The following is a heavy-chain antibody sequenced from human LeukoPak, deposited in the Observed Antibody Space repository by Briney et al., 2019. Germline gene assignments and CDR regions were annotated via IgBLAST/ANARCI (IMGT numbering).Heavy chain of an antibody. J-gene: IGHJ4*02. CDR3: ARERGGEGFDY. CDR1: GYTFTGYY. CDR2: INPNSGGT. D-gene: IGHD3-16*01. Sequence: ASVKVSCKASGYTFTGYYMHWVRQAPGQGLERMGWINPNSGGTNYAQKFQGRVTMTRDTSISTAYMELSRLRSDATAVYYCARERGGEGFDYWGQGTLVTVSS. V-gene: IGHV1-2*02.